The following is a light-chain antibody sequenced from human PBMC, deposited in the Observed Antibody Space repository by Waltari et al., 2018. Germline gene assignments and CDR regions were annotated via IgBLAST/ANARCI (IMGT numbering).Light chain of an antibody. CDR2: RVF. CDR1: QSLVHRDGNTH. CDR3: MQGTHWPYT. Sequence: DVVMTQSPLSLPVTLGPPASIPCTSTQSLVHRDGNTHLPWFQQRPGQSPRRLIYRVFNRDSGVPDRFSGSGSGTDFTLKISRVEAEDVGVYYCMQGTHWPYTFGQGTKLDIK. V-gene: IGKV2-30*02. J-gene: IGKJ2*01.